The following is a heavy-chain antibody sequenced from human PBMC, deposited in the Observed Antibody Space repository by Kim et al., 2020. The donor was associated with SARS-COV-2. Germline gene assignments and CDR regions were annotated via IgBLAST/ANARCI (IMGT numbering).Heavy chain of an antibody. J-gene: IGHJ6*02. Sequence: PTYDQGFTGRLVFSLDTSASTAYLQISSLKPEDTAIYYCARDAGYSGYDWWGQGTTVTVSS. CDR3: ARDAGYSGYDW. V-gene: IGHV7-4-1*02. CDR2: P. D-gene: IGHD5-12*01.